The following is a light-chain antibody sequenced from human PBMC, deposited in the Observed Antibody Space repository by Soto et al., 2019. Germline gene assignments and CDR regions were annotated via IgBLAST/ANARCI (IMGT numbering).Light chain of an antibody. Sequence: ETVMTQSPATLSVSPEGRATLSCRASQSISDTLAWYQQKPGQAPRLLIHGASTRATGFPARFSGSGSGTDFTLTISSLQSEDFAVYYCQQYNSWPKTFGQGTKVDI. CDR2: GAS. CDR3: QQYNSWPKT. V-gene: IGKV3-15*01. J-gene: IGKJ1*01. CDR1: QSISDT.